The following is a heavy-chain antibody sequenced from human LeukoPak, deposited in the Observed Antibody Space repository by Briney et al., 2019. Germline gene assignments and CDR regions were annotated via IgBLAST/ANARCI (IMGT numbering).Heavy chain of an antibody. Sequence: GGSLRLSCAAYGFTFSAYWMHWVRQVPGKGLVWVSRINTDGSIISYADSVKGRFTISRDNAKNTPYLQMNSLRVEDTAVYYCARSSLGGRRDYWGQGTLVTVSS. CDR2: INTDGSII. CDR1: GFTFSAYW. D-gene: IGHD1-26*01. J-gene: IGHJ4*02. CDR3: ARSSLGGRRDY. V-gene: IGHV3-74*01.